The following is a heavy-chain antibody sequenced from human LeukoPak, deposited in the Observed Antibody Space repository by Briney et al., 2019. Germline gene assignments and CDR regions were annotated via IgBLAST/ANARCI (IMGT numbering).Heavy chain of an antibody. CDR1: GGSISSGDYY. J-gene: IGHJ4*02. CDR2: IYYSGST. D-gene: IGHD6-19*01. CDR3: ATSVYSSGWHPFFDY. V-gene: IGHV4-30-4*08. Sequence: SETLSLTCTVSGGSISSGDYYWSWIRQPPGKGLEWIGYIYYSGSTYYNPSLKSRVTISVDTSKNQFSLKLSSVTAADTAVYYCATSVYSSGWHPFFDYWGQGAPVTVSS.